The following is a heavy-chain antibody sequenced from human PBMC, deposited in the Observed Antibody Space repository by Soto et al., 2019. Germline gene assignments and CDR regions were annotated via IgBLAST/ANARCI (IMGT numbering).Heavy chain of an antibody. Sequence: TSETLSLTCTVSGDSVTNYFWSWMRQPPGTGLEWIGHMYHGGRTNYSPSLKSRVTMSLDSSKNQFSLNLSSVTAADTAVYFCARDPGYCTNGVCPIFDFWGQGVLVTVSS. CDR3: ARDPGYCTNGVCPIFDF. CDR1: GDSVTNYF. D-gene: IGHD2-8*01. V-gene: IGHV4-59*02. J-gene: IGHJ4*02. CDR2: MYHGGRT.